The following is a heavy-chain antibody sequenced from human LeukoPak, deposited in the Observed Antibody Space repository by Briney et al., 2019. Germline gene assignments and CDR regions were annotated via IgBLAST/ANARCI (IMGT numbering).Heavy chain of an antibody. V-gene: IGHV3-7*01. CDR2: IKQDGSEK. CDR1: GFTFSSYW. Sequence: PGGSLRLSCAASGFTFSSYWMSWVRQAPGKGLEWVANIKQDGSEKYYVDSVKGRFTISRDNAQNSLYLQMNSLRAEDTAVYYCARGRYDFWSGYYRLGFDYWGQGTLVTVSS. CDR3: ARGRYDFWSGYYRLGFDY. J-gene: IGHJ4*02. D-gene: IGHD3-3*01.